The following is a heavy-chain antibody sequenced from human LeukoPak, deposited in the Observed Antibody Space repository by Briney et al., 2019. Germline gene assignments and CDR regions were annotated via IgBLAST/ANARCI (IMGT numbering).Heavy chain of an antibody. D-gene: IGHD3-3*01. CDR1: GGSISSGSYY. CDR2: IYTSGST. J-gene: IGHJ5*02. CDR3: ARIRITIFGVVIIERENWFDP. V-gene: IGHV4-61*02. Sequence: SQTLSLTCTVSGGSISSGSYYWSWIRQPAGKGLEWIGRIYTSGSTNYNPSLKSRVTISVDTSKNQFSLKLSSVTAADTAVYYCARIRITIFGVVIIERENWFDPWGQGTLVTVSS.